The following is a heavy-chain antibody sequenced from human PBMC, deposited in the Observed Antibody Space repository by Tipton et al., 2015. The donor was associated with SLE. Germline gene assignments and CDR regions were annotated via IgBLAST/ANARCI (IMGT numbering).Heavy chain of an antibody. CDR2: IHHRGTT. CDR1: GDSFSSGSSS. CDR3: AGGFYYGSGTFSDFEY. D-gene: IGHD3-10*01. Sequence: SLRLSCTVSGDSFSSGSSSWNWVRQPPGMGLEWIGEIHHRGTTNYNPSLKSRVTISDDKSKSQFSLKLSSVTAADTAVYYCAGGFYYGSGTFSDFEYWGQRTLATVSS. J-gene: IGHJ4*02. V-gene: IGHV4-4*02.